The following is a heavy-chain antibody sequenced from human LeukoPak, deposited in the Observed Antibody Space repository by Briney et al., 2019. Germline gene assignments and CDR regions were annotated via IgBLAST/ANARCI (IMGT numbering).Heavy chain of an antibody. J-gene: IGHJ4*02. CDR2: IKQDGSEK. Sequence: PGGSLRLSCAASGFTFSSYWMSWVRQAPGKGPEWVANIKQDGSEKYYVDSVKGRFTISRDNAKNSLYLQMNSLRAEDTAVYYCASPKTPSGSYGDFDYWGQGTLVTVSS. CDR3: ASPKTPSGSYGDFDY. D-gene: IGHD1-26*01. V-gene: IGHV3-7*03. CDR1: GFTFSSYW.